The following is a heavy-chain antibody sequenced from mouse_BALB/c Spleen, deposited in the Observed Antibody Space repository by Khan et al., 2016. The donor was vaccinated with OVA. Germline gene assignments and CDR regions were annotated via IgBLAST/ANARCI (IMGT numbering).Heavy chain of an antibody. CDR1: GFNIKDTY. CDR3: SSGKIHCYGSYSLDY. V-gene: IGHV14-3*02. CDR2: IDPANGNI. Sequence: VQLKESGAELVKPGASVKLSCTASGFNIKDTYMHWVKQRPEQGLEWIGRIDPANGNIKYDPNFKGKATITADTSSNTAYLQLSSLTSEDTGVYSGSSGKIHCYGSYSLDYWGQGTSVTVS. D-gene: IGHD1-2*01. J-gene: IGHJ4*01.